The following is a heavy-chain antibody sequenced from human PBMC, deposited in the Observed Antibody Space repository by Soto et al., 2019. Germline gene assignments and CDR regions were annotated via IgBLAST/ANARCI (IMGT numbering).Heavy chain of an antibody. CDR2: IYYSGST. J-gene: IGHJ5*02. CDR1: GGSISSYY. Sequence: SETLSLTCTVSGGSISSYYWSWIRQPPGKGLEWIGYIYYSGSTNYNPSLKSRVTISVDTSKNQFSLKLSSVTAADTAVYYCARHPGDIVVVPAATGWFDPWGQGTLVTVSS. D-gene: IGHD2-2*01. CDR3: ARHPGDIVVVPAATGWFDP. V-gene: IGHV4-59*08.